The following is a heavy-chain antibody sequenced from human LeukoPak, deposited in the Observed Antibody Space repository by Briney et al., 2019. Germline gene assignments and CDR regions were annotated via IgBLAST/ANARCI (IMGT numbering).Heavy chain of an antibody. CDR2: IYTSGST. Sequence: SETLSLTCTVSGGSISSGSYYWSWIRQPAGKGLEWIGRIYTSGSTNYNPSLKSRVTISVDTSKNQFSLKLTSVTAADTAVYYCTKGRGIWGQGTLVTVSS. J-gene: IGHJ4*02. CDR3: TKGRGI. V-gene: IGHV4-61*02. CDR1: GGSISSGSYY. D-gene: IGHD3-10*01.